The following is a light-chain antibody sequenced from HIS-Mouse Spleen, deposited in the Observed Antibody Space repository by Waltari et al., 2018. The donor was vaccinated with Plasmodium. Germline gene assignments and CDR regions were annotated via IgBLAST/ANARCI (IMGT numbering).Light chain of an antibody. CDR2: GVS. V-gene: IGKV3-20*01. Sequence: EIVLTQSPGTLSLSPGERATLSWRASQSVSSSYLAWYQEKPGQAPRRLIYGVSSRATGIPDRFSGSGSGTDFTLTISRLEPEDFAVYYCQQYGSSPYTFGQGTKLEIK. J-gene: IGKJ2*01. CDR3: QQYGSSPYT. CDR1: QSVSSSY.